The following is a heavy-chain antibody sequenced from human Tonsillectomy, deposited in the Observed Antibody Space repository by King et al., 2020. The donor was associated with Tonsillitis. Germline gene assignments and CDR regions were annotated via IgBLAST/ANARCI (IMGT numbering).Heavy chain of an antibody. V-gene: IGHV3-9*01. CDR2: ISWNSGSI. Sequence: VQLVESGGGLVQPGRSLRLSCAASGFTFDDYAMHWVRQAPGKGLEWVSGISWNSGSIGYADSVKGRFTISRDNAKNSLYLQMNSLRAVDTALYYCAKTHYGDYGFDYWGQGTLVTVSS. CDR1: GFTFDDYA. D-gene: IGHD4-17*01. J-gene: IGHJ4*02. CDR3: AKTHYGDYGFDY.